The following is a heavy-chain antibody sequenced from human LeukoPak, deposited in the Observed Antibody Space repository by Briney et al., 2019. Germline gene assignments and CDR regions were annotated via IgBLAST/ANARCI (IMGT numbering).Heavy chain of an antibody. D-gene: IGHD2-15*01. CDR1: GGSISSGGYY. CDR3: ARGVAPYVYFDY. Sequence: SETLSLTCTVSGGSISSGGYYWSWIRQPPGKGLEWIGYIYHSGSTYYNPSLKSRVTISVDRSKNQFSLKLSSVTAADTAVYYCARGVAPYVYFDYWCQGTLVTVSS. J-gene: IGHJ4*02. CDR2: IYHSGST. V-gene: IGHV4-30-2*01.